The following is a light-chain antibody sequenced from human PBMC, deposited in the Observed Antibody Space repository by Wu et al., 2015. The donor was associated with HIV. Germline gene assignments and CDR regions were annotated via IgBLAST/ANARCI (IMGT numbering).Light chain of an antibody. V-gene: IGKV1-5*03. CDR2: KAS. CDR1: QSIITW. Sequence: DIQMTQSPSNVSASVGDRVTITCRASQSIITWLAWFQQKPGKAPKFLIYKASSLESEVPSRFSGSGSGTEFSLTINSLQPDDSATYYCQQYYFFPLTFGGGTKVEIK. J-gene: IGKJ4*01. CDR3: QQYYFFPLT.